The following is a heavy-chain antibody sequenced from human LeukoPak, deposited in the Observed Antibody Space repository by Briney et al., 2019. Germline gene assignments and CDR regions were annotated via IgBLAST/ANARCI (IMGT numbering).Heavy chain of an antibody. D-gene: IGHD3-10*01. V-gene: IGHV3-66*01. CDR1: EFSVGSNY. Sequence: GGSLRLSCAASEFSVGSNYMTWVRQAPGKGLEWVSLIYSGGSTYYADSVKGRFTISRDNSKNTPYLQMNSLRAEDTAVYYCAKVWFGELPPLYYYYYMDVWGKGTTVTISS. CDR2: IYSGGST. J-gene: IGHJ6*03. CDR3: AKVWFGELPPLYYYYYMDV.